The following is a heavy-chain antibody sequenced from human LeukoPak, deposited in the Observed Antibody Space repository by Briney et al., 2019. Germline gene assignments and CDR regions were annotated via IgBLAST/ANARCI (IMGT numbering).Heavy chain of an antibody. CDR2: IKVDGSEK. CDR1: GFSFSRSW. CDR3: VRDGPFGSGTFGY. D-gene: IGHD3-10*01. V-gene: IGHV3-7*01. Sequence: PGGSLRLSCVASGFSFSRSWMSWVRQAPGKRLEWVANIKVDGSEKHYLDSVEGRFIISRDNAKNSLHLQMNNLRAEDTAEYYCVRDGPFGSGTFGYWAQGTLVSVSS. J-gene: IGHJ4*02.